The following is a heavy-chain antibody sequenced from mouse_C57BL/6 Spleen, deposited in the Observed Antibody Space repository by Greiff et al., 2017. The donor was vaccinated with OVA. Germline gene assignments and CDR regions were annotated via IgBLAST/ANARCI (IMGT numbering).Heavy chain of an antibody. CDR2: IHPNSGST. Sequence: QVQLQQPGAELVKPGASVKLSCKASGYTFTSYWMHWVKQRPGQGLEWIGMIHPNSGSTNYNEKFKSKATLTVDKSSSAAYMQLSSLTSEDSAVYYCARENTPVVANYFYYWGQSTTLTVSS. CDR1: GYTFTSYW. J-gene: IGHJ2*01. D-gene: IGHD1-1*01. CDR3: ARENTPVVANYFYY. V-gene: IGHV1-64*01.